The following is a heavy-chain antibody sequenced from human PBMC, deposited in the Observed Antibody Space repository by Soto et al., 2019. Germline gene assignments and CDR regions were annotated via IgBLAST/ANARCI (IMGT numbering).Heavy chain of an antibody. V-gene: IGHV4-34*01. CDR3: ASDGYNSSY. J-gene: IGHJ4*02. Sequence: SETLSLTCAFYGGSFSVYYWGWIRQPPGKGLEWIGEINHSGSTNYNPSLKSRVTISVDTSKNQFSLKLSSVTAADTAVYYCASDGYNSSYWGQGTMVTVSS. D-gene: IGHD5-12*01. CDR1: GGSFSVYY. CDR2: INHSGST.